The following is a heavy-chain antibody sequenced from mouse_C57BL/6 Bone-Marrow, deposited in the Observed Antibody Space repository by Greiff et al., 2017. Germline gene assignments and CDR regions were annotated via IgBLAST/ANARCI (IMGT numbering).Heavy chain of an antibody. V-gene: IGHV1-81*01. Sequence: QVQLQQSGAELARPGASVKLSCKASGYTFTSYGISWVKQRTGQGLEWIGEIYPRSGNTYYNEKFKGKATLTADKSSSTAYMELRSLTSEDSAVYFCARSRILLWGFAYWGQGTLVTVSS. D-gene: IGHD1-1*02. CDR1: GYTFTSYG. J-gene: IGHJ3*01. CDR2: IYPRSGNT. CDR3: ARSRILLWGFAY.